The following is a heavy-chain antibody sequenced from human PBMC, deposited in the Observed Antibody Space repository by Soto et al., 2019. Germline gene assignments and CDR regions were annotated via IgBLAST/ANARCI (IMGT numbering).Heavy chain of an antibody. CDR1: GFIFNSYW. CDR2: IKQDGSEK. CDR3: ARDFPTYSSGWYGFFDS. V-gene: IGHV3-7*01. D-gene: IGHD6-19*01. Sequence: EVQLVESGGGLVQPGGSLRLSCAASGFIFNSYWMTWVRQAPGKGLEWVANIKQDGSEKYYVDSVKGRFTISRDNAKNSVYLQMNSLRAEDTAVYYCARDFPTYSSGWYGFFDSSGQGTLVTVSS. J-gene: IGHJ4*02.